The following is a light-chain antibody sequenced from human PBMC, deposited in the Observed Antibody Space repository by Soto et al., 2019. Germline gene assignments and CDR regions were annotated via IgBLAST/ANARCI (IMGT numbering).Light chain of an antibody. CDR3: QQYHDWPKT. CDR2: GAS. Sequence: EILMTQSPATLSVSPGERATLSCRASQSVSSNLAWYQQKPGQAPRLLIYGASTRATGIPARYSGSGSGTEFTLTISSLQSEDFEIYFCQQYHDWPKTFGQGTKVDIK. V-gene: IGKV3-15*01. J-gene: IGKJ1*01. CDR1: QSVSSN.